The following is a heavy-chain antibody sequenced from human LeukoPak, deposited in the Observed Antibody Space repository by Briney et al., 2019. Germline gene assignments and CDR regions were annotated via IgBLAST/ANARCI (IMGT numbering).Heavy chain of an antibody. CDR3: ARINGDYDSFDF. Sequence: GGSLRLSCAASGFTFSNYGMNWVRQAPGKGLEWVSSISSSSSYIYYADSVKGRFTISRDNAKNSLYLQMNSLRAEDTAVYYCARINGDYDSFDFWGQGTMVTVSS. CDR1: GFTFSNYG. CDR2: ISSSSSYI. D-gene: IGHD4-17*01. J-gene: IGHJ3*01. V-gene: IGHV3-21*01.